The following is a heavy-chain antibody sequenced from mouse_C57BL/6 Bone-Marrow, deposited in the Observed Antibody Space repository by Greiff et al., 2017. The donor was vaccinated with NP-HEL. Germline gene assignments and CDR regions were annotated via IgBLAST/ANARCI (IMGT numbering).Heavy chain of an antibody. Sequence: QVQLQQPGAELVRPGTSVKLSCKASGYTFTSYWMHWVKQRPGQGLEWIGVIDPSDSYTNYNQKFKGKATLTVDTSSSTAYMQLSSLTSEDSAVYYGTYGAWFAYWGQGTLVTVSA. CDR2: IDPSDSYT. D-gene: IGHD1-1*01. CDR1: GYTFTSYW. J-gene: IGHJ3*01. V-gene: IGHV1-59*01. CDR3: TYGAWFAY.